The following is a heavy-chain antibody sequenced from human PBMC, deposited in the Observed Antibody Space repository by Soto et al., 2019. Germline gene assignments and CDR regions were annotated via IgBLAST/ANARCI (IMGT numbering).Heavy chain of an antibody. D-gene: IGHD2-21*02. Sequence: SETLSLTCTFSGFSISRYYWSWIRQPPGKGLEWIGYMYNTGSTVYNPSFKSRVTISVDTSKNQFSLKLNSVTAADTAVYYCARDLWGYCGTDCYPLDVWGQGTTVTVSS. V-gene: IGHV4-59*01. J-gene: IGHJ6*02. CDR2: MYNTGST. CDR1: GFSISRYY. CDR3: ARDLWGYCGTDCYPLDV.